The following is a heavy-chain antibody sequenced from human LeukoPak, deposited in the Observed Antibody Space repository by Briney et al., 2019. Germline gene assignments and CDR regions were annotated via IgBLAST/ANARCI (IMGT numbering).Heavy chain of an antibody. CDR1: EFTFSSHS. D-gene: IGHD3-10*01. V-gene: IGHV3-21*01. CDR3: ARSDYYGSGSYSYYFDY. J-gene: IGHJ4*02. CDR2: ISSSSTYI. Sequence: GGSLRLSCAASEFTFSSHSMIWIRQAPGKGLEWVSFISSSSTYIYYADSVKGRFTTSRDNAKNSLYLQMNSLRAEDTAVYYCARSDYYGSGSYSYYFDYWGQGTLVTVSS.